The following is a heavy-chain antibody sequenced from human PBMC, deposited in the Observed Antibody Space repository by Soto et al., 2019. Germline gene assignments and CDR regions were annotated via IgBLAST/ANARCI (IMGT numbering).Heavy chain of an antibody. D-gene: IGHD4-17*01. V-gene: IGHV3-30-3*01. CDR1: GFTFSSYA. CDR2: ISYDGSNK. CDR3: ASAGSHTTVY. J-gene: IGHJ4*02. Sequence: GGSLRLSCAASGFTFSSYAMHWVRQAPDKGLEWVAVISYDGSNKYYADSVKGRFTISRDNSKNTLYLQMNSLRAEDTAVYYCASAGSHTTVYWGQGTLVTVSS.